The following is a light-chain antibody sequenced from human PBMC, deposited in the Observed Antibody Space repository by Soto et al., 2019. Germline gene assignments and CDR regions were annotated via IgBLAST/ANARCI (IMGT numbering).Light chain of an antibody. CDR3: SSYTSSSTLV. Sequence: QSALTQPASVSGSPGQSITISCTGTSSDVGGYNYVSWYQQHPDKAPKLIICDVNNRPSGVSNRFSGSKSGNTPSLTISGLQAEDEADYYCSSYTSSSTLVFGGGTKLTVL. CDR1: SSDVGGYNY. CDR2: DVN. V-gene: IGLV2-14*01. J-gene: IGLJ2*01.